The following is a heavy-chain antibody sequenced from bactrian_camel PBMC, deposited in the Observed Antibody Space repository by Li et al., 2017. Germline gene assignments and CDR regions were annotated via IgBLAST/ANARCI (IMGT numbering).Heavy chain of an antibody. CDR1: GYRYVNSC. D-gene: IGHD3*01. Sequence: VQLVESGGGSVQPGGSLRLPCVASGYRYVNSCMAWFRQVPGVLEWVSVIDSDGDITYYADSVKGRFAISTDNAKNTVFLQIDRVKPEDTAVYYCVKYSELAFRHWGQGTQVTVS. V-gene: IGHV3S36*01. CDR3: VKYSELAFRH. CDR2: IDSDGDIT. J-gene: IGHJ4*01.